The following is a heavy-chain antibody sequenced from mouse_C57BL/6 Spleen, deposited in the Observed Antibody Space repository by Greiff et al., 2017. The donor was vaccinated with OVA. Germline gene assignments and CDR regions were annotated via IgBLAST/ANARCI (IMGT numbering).Heavy chain of an antibody. J-gene: IGHJ2*01. CDR2: ISSGSSTI. Sequence: EVQLVESGGGLVKPGGSLKLSCAASGFTFSDYGMHWVRQAPEKGLEWVAYISSGSSTIYYADTVKGRFTIFRDNAKNTLFLQMTSLRSEDTAMYYCARDITTVVATPYYFDYWGQGTTLTVSS. D-gene: IGHD1-1*01. V-gene: IGHV5-17*01. CDR1: GFTFSDYG. CDR3: ARDITTVVATPYYFDY.